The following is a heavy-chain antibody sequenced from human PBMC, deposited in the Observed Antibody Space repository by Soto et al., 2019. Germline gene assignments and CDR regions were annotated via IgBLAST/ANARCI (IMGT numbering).Heavy chain of an antibody. CDR3: ESYLIVDGPENYAMDX. V-gene: IGHV1-2*02. CDR1: GYSLRSNY. Sequence: ASVKVSCKASGYSLRSNYIHWVRQAPGQGLEWRGWINPNSSGTVYAQKFQGSVTMTRDTSLTTVYMQPNRLTAHDTAVYHCESYLIVDGPENYAMDXWGQGTTVTVS. CDR2: INPNSSGT. D-gene: IGHD3-22*01. J-gene: IGHJ6*02.